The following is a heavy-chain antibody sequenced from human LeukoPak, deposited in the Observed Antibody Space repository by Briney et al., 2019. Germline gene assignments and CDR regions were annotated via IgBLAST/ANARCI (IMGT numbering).Heavy chain of an antibody. CDR3: AKVFRPDGDFHSFDF. V-gene: IGHV3-23*01. CDR1: GFSFSIYA. Sequence: PGGFRRLSCAASGFSFSIYAMSWVRQAPGKGLEWVSAISGSGGSTYYAGSVKGLFTISRDNSKSTLYLQMNSLRAEDTAIYYCAKVFRPDGDFHSFDFWGQGTLVTVSS. CDR2: ISGSGGST. D-gene: IGHD4-17*01. J-gene: IGHJ4*02.